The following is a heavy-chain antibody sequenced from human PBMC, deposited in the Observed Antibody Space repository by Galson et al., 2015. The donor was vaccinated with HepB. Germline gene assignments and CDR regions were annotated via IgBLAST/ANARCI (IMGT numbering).Heavy chain of an antibody. D-gene: IGHD3-3*01. V-gene: IGHV3-30-3*01. CDR1: GFTFSSYA. Sequence: SLRLSCAASGFTFSSYAMHWVRQAPGKGLEWVAIISRDGSSEYYADSVKGRFTISRDNSKNTLYLQMNSLRADDTAVYYCARGLGRVLTMSHPGDYWGQGTLVTASS. CDR3: ARGLGRVLTMSHPGDY. J-gene: IGHJ4*02. CDR2: ISRDGSSE.